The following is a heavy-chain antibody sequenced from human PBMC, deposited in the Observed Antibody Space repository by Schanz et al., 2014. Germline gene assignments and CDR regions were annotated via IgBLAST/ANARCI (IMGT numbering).Heavy chain of an antibody. D-gene: IGHD6-13*01. J-gene: IGHJ4*02. V-gene: IGHV3-21*06. CDR3: VREVGAAAGLAWGLDY. Sequence: EVQLVESGGGLVQPGRSLRLSCAASGFTFDDHAMHWVRQVPGKGLEWVSSISSSSSYIYYADSVKGRFTISRDNAKSSLFLQMNSLRAEDTAVYYCVREVGAAAGLAWGLDYWGRGTLVTVSS. CDR1: GFTFDDHA. CDR2: ISSSSSYI.